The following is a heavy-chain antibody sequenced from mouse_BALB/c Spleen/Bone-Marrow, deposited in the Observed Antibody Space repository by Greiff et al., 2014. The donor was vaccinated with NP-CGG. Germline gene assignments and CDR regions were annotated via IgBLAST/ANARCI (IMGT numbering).Heavy chain of an antibody. CDR2: IWADGST. V-gene: IGHV2-9*02. J-gene: IGHJ4*01. D-gene: IGHD1-2*01. CDR1: GFSFTNYG. CDR3: ARITTATGAMDY. Sequence: QVQLQQSGPGLVAPSQSLSITCTVSGFSFTNYGVHWVRQPPGKGLEWLGVIWADGSTNYNSALMSRLSISKDNSKSQVFFKMNSLQTDDTAMYYCARITTATGAMDYWGQGTSVTVSS.